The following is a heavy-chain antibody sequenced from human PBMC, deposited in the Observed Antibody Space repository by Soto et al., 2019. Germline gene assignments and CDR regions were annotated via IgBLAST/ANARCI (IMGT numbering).Heavy chain of an antibody. J-gene: IGHJ6*03. CDR2: FITFVGKA. V-gene: IGHV1-69*08. CDR3: ARVTCGHDLGGNYMDV. D-gene: IGHD5-12*01. CDR1: GGTLSSYS. Sequence: QVQLVQSGPEVKKPGSSVKVSCKTSGGTLSSYSISWVRQAPGQGLEWVGRFITFVGKANVAQQFQGRVTITADRSTDTTYMELRRLTSDDTAVYYCARVTCGHDLGGNYMDVWCTGTTVTVSS.